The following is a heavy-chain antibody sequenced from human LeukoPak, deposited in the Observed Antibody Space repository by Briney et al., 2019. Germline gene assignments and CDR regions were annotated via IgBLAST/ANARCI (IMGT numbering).Heavy chain of an antibody. D-gene: IGHD2-2*01. CDR3: AKSRGCSSTSCLVDY. CDR1: GFTVNRSY. V-gene: IGHV3-66*01. Sequence: GGSLRLSCAASGFTVNRSYMNWVRQAPGKGLDWVSVIYSGGSTNYADSVKGRFTISRDNSKNMVYLQMNSLRAEDTAVYYCAKSRGCSSTSCLVDYWGQGTLVTVSS. J-gene: IGHJ4*02. CDR2: IYSGGST.